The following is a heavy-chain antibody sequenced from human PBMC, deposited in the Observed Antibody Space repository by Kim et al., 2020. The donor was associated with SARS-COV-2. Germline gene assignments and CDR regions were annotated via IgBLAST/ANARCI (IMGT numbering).Heavy chain of an antibody. D-gene: IGHD3-22*01. CDR1: GGAFTGYY. J-gene: IGHJ4*02. CDR2: IDHSRNT. Sequence: SETLSLTCAVYGGAFTGYYGSWIRQSPGKGLEWIGEIDHSRNTKYNPSLKSRVTISVDTSKIEFSLNLTSVTAADTALYYCARAAKDNSGHSLSYDLWGQGIQVTVSS. V-gene: IGHV4-34*01. CDR3: ARAAKDNSGHSLSYDL.